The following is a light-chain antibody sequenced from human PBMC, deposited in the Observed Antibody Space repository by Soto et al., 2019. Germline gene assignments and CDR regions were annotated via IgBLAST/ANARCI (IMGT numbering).Light chain of an antibody. Sequence: EIVMTQSPATLSLSPGERATLSCRASQSVGKYLVWYQQKPGQAPRLLIYDASNRATGIPARFSGSGSGTDLTLTISSLEPEDLAVYYCQQRGNRPPWTFGQGTKVDIK. J-gene: IGKJ1*01. CDR2: DAS. CDR3: QQRGNRPPWT. V-gene: IGKV3-11*01. CDR1: QSVGKY.